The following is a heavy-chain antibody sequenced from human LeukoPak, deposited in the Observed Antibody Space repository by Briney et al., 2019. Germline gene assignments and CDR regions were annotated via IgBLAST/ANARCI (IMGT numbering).Heavy chain of an antibody. D-gene: IGHD3-10*01. V-gene: IGHV3-66*01. CDR2: IYSGGST. J-gene: IGHJ4*02. CDR1: GFSVSKNY. CDR3: SRAGSYSRFNY. Sequence: PGGSLRLSCKVSGFSVSKNYMAWVRQAPGKGLQWVSVIYSGGSTYYEDSVRGRFTISRDESNNEVYLQMSSVRVEDTAFYYCSRAGSYSRFNYWGPGTLVSVSS.